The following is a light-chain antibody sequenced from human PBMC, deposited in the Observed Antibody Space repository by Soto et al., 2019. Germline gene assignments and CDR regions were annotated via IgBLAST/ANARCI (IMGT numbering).Light chain of an antibody. J-gene: IGKJ5*01. CDR3: QQYGRSIT. CDR1: QRIRFNY. CDR2: GAS. Sequence: EIVLTQSPGTLSLSPGERATLSCRASQRIRFNYLDWYQQKPGQAPRLLIYGASTRAAGIPDRFSGIGSGTDFTLTISRLEPEDFAVCYCQQYGRSITFSQGTRLEIK. V-gene: IGKV3-20*01.